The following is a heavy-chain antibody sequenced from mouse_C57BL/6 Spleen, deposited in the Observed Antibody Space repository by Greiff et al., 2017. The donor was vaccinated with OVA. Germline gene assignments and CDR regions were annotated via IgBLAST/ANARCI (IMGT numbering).Heavy chain of an antibody. J-gene: IGHJ2*01. CDR3: ARHNENYFDY. V-gene: IGHV2-6-1*01. Sequence: VQLKESGPGLVAPSQSLSITCTVSGFSFTSYGVHWVRQPPGKGLEWMVVIWSDGSTTYNSALYSRLCISKDNYTSQVFIQMISLQTNDTAKYYCARHNENYFDYWGQGTTLTVSS. CDR1: GFSFTSYG. CDR2: IWSDGST.